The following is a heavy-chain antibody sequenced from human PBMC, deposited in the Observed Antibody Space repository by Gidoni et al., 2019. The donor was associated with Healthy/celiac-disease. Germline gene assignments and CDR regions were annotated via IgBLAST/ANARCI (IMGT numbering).Heavy chain of an antibody. D-gene: IGHD2-2*01. CDR2: IWYDGSNK. Sequence: QVKLLESGGGVAQLGRSLGFSCAALGFTFRGYGMHWVRQAPGKGLEWVAVIWYDGSNKYYADSVKGRFTISRDNSKNTLYLQMNSLRAEDTAVYYCARGAPYCSSTSCYEWFDPWGQGTLVTVSS. V-gene: IGHV3-33*01. CDR3: ARGAPYCSSTSCYEWFDP. CDR1: GFTFRGYG. J-gene: IGHJ5*02.